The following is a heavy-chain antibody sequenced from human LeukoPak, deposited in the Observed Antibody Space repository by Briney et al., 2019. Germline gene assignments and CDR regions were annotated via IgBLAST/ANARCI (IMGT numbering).Heavy chain of an antibody. V-gene: IGHV3-48*01. CDR3: ARGYSRAAFDI. CDR2: ISSTGGTI. CDR1: GFNFQNYP. D-gene: IGHD2-15*01. J-gene: IGHJ3*02. Sequence: GSLRLSCLGSGFNFQNYPMNWVRQAPGKGLEWVSFISSTGGTIYYADAVKGRFTVSRDNAKNSLLLQMNSLRAEDTALYYCARGYSRAAFDIWGQGTMVTVSS.